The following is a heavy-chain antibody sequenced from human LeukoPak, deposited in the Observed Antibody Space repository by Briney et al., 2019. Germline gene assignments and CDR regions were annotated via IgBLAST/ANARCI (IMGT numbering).Heavy chain of an antibody. CDR2: FYTSGNT. CDR3: ARDIDGSGSYYNWFDP. Sequence: SETLSLTCTVSDGSISSYYWSWIRQPAGKGLEWIGHFYTSGNTNYNPSLKSRVTMSVDTSKNQFSLKLSSVTAADTAVYYCARDIDGSGSYYNWFDPWGQGTLVTVSS. D-gene: IGHD3-10*01. CDR1: DGSISSYY. V-gene: IGHV4-4*07. J-gene: IGHJ5*02.